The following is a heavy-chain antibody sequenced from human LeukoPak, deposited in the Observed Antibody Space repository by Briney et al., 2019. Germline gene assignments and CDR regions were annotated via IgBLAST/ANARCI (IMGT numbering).Heavy chain of an antibody. J-gene: IGHJ4*02. D-gene: IGHD2-21*01. Sequence: GGSLRLSCAASGFTFSDHSMNWVRQAPGKGLEWVGRVTNKANNYTSQYAASVKDRFTISRDNSENSLYLQMNSLKTEDTAVYYCARRAYDVPFLDYWGQGTLATVSS. CDR1: GFTFSDHS. CDR2: VTNKANNYTS. CDR3: ARRAYDVPFLDY. V-gene: IGHV3-72*01.